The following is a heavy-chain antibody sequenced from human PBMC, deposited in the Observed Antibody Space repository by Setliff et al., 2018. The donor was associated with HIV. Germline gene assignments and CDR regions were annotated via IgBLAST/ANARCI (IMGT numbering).Heavy chain of an antibody. Sequence: GGSLRLSCAASGFTFSSYGMHWVRQAPGKGLEWVASVRYDGSNKYYADSVKGRFTISRDNSKNTVYLQMNSLRTEDTAMYYCAYGSGSYSWFDYWGQGTPVTVSS. CDR1: GFTFSSYG. CDR2: VRYDGSNK. D-gene: IGHD3-10*01. CDR3: AYGSGSYSWFDY. V-gene: IGHV3-30*02. J-gene: IGHJ5*01.